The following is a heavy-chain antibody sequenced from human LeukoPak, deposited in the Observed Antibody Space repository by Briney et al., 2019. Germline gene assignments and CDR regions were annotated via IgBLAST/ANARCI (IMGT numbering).Heavy chain of an antibody. CDR2: IWYDGSNK. Sequence: GRSLRLSCAASGFTFSSYGMHWVRQAPGKGLEWVAVIWYDGSNKYYADSVKGRFTISRDNSKNTLYLQMNSRRAEDTAVYYCARDLSRGYSGYDYAYWGQGTLVTVSS. D-gene: IGHD5-12*01. CDR3: ARDLSRGYSGYDYAY. CDR1: GFTFSSYG. V-gene: IGHV3-33*01. J-gene: IGHJ4*02.